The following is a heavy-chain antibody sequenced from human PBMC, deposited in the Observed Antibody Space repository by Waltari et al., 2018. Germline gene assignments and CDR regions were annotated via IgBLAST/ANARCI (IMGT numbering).Heavy chain of an antibody. J-gene: IGHJ1*01. V-gene: IGHV3-23*01. D-gene: IGHD3-10*01. CDR1: GFTFRSSA. CDR2: IMGSGGST. CDR3: AKDRTGESEYFQH. Sequence: VQLLESGGGLVQPGGSLSLSCAASGFTFRSSAMTWVRQAPGKGLEWVSAIMGSGGSTYYADSVKGRFTISRDNSKNTLYLQMNSLRAEDTAVYYCAKDRTGESEYFQHWGQGTLVTVSS.